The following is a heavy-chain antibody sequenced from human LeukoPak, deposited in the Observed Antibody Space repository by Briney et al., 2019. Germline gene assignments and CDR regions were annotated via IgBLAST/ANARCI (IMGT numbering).Heavy chain of an antibody. CDR3: ARGETLTRNAFDI. J-gene: IGHJ3*02. V-gene: IGHV4-34*01. Sequence: MPSETLSLXCAVYGGSFSGYYWSWIRQPPGKGLESIGEINHSGSTNYNPSLKSRVTISVDTSKNQFSLKLSSVTAADTAAYYCARGETLTRNAFDIWGQGTMVTVSS. CDR1: GGSFSGYY. CDR2: INHSGST. D-gene: IGHD4/OR15-4a*01.